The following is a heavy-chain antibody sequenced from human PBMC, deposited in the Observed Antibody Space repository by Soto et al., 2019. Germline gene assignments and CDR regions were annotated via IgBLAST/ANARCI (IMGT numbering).Heavy chain of an antibody. D-gene: IGHD4-17*01. CDR1: LFIVSDNY. Sequence: EVRLVQSGGGLVQPGGSLRLSCAASLFIVSDNYMSWVRQAPGKGLECVSLIYSGGGTDYAESVKGRFTISRENSKNTLYLQMNSLKAEDTGIYYCATRMTTAPYWGQGTVVTVSS. V-gene: IGHV3-66*01. CDR2: IYSGGGT. J-gene: IGHJ4*02. CDR3: ATRMTTAPY.